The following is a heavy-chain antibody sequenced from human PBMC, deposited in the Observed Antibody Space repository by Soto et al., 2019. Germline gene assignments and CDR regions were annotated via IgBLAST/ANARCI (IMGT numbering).Heavy chain of an antibody. CDR1: GFSVSNNY. V-gene: IGHV3-53*04. CDR3: AREDSGGNWPGL. Sequence: EVQVVESGGGLVQPGGSLRLSCAASGFSVSNNYMIWVRQAPGKGLEWVSDIESGGNTHYADSVEGRFTISRHQSNNTLFILMSSLRPEETAVYYCAREDSGGNWPGLWGKGTLVTVSS. CDR2: IESGGNT. D-gene: IGHD3-10*01. J-gene: IGHJ4*02.